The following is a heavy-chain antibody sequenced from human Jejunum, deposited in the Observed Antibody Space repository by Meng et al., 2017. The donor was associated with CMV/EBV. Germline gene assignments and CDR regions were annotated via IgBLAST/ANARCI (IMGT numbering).Heavy chain of an antibody. Sequence: FAFDDCAMHWVRQAPGKGLAWVSGISWNSGSIVYADSVKSRFSISRDNAKNSLYLQMISLRPEDMGFYYCAKGRGPYDFWSGPDSWGQGTLVTVSS. CDR2: ISWNSGSI. J-gene: IGHJ4*02. V-gene: IGHV3-9*03. D-gene: IGHD3-3*01. CDR1: FAFDDCA. CDR3: AKGRGPYDFWSGPDS.